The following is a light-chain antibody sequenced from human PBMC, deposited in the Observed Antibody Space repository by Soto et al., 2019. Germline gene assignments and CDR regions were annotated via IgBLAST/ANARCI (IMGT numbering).Light chain of an antibody. Sequence: EIVLTQSPGTLSLSPGERATLSCRARQSVSSSYLAWYQQKPGQAPRLLIYGASTRATGIPDRFSGSGSGKDFTLTISRLEPEDSAEYYCQQFGSSTRTFGQGTKVEIK. J-gene: IGKJ1*01. CDR3: QQFGSSTRT. CDR2: GAS. CDR1: QSVSSSY. V-gene: IGKV3-20*01.